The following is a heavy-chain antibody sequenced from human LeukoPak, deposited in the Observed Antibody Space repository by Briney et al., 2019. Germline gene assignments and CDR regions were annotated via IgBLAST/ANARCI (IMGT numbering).Heavy chain of an antibody. D-gene: IGHD5-12*01. Sequence: KSSETLSLTCTVSGGSISSSSDYWAWIRQPPGTGLEWIGSIYYSGSTYYNPSLKSRVTISVDTSKNQFSLKLSSVTAADTAVYHCARVVTTSGFHFDYWGQGTLVTVSS. CDR3: ARVVTTSGFHFDY. V-gene: IGHV4-39*01. CDR1: GGSISSSSDY. J-gene: IGHJ4*02. CDR2: IYYSGST.